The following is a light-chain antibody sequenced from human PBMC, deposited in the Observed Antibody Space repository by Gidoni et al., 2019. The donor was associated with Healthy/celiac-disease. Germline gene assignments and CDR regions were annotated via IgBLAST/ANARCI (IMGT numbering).Light chain of an antibody. CDR2: AAS. J-gene: IGKJ3*01. CDR1: QSISSY. V-gene: IGKV1-39*01. CDR3: QQSYSTPLFT. Sequence: SVGDRVTITCRASQSISSYLNWYQQKPGKAPKLLIYAASSLQSGVPSRFSGSGSGTDFTLTISSLQPEDFATYYCQQSYSTPLFTFGPGTKVDIK.